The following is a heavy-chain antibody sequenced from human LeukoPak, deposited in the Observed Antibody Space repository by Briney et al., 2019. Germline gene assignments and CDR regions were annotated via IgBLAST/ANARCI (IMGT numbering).Heavy chain of an antibody. Sequence: GASLQISCKGSGSIFTSQWIAWVRQLPGKGLEWMGLIYPGDSYTTYSPSFQGQVTISADKAVSTAYLQWSSLKASDTAIYYCARVIGDYFYYGMDVWGQGTTVTVSS. CDR1: GSIFTSQW. CDR2: IYPGDSYT. CDR3: ARVIGDYFYYGMDV. J-gene: IGHJ6*02. V-gene: IGHV5-51*01. D-gene: IGHD3-16*02.